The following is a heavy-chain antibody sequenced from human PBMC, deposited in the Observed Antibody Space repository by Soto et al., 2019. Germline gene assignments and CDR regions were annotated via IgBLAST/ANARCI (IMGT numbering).Heavy chain of an antibody. Sequence: ASVKVSCKASGYTFTNYNINWVRQAPGQGLEWMGWISPYNGNIYYAQKFHGRVTLTTDTSTSTVYMELRSLRSDDTALYYCARQLATAFDYWGQGTPVTVSS. V-gene: IGHV1-18*01. D-gene: IGHD6-13*01. CDR3: ARQLATAFDY. CDR2: ISPYNGNI. CDR1: GYTFTNYN. J-gene: IGHJ4*02.